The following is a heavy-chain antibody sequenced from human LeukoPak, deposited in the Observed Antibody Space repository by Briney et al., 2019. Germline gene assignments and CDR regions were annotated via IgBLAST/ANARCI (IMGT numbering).Heavy chain of an antibody. Sequence: GGSLRLSCAASGFTFSDYYMSWIRQAPGKGLEWISYISSSGSTKYYTNSVRGRFAISRDNAKNSLYLQMNSLRAEDTAVYYCARDSRDFWSGYSNYYYYYMDAWGKGTTVTVSS. V-gene: IGHV3-11*04. J-gene: IGHJ6*03. CDR2: ISSSGSTK. D-gene: IGHD3-3*01. CDR3: ARDSRDFWSGYSNYYYYYMDA. CDR1: GFTFSDYY.